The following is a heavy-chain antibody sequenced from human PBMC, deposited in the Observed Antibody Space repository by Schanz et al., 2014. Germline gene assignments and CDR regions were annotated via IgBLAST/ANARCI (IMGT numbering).Heavy chain of an antibody. CDR2: IWYDGNNK. V-gene: IGHV3-33*01. D-gene: IGHD3-10*01. CDR1: GFAFNNYG. Sequence: QVQLAESGGGVVQPGRSLRLSCAASGFAFNNYGMHWVRQAPGKGLEWVAIIWYDGNNKKYADSVKGRFTISRDNSKNTLYLQMNSLRSDDAAVYYCARAQGVIRLYYGVDVWGQGTTVTVSS. J-gene: IGHJ6*02. CDR3: ARAQGVIRLYYGVDV.